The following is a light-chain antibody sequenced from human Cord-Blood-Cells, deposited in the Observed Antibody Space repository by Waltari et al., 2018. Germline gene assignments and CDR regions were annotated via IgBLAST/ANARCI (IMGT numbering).Light chain of an antibody. CDR2: LGS. CDR3: MQALQNFT. Sequence: DTVMTQSPLSLPVTPGEPASISCTSSESLLHSTGYNYLSWYLQKPGQSPQLLIYLGSNRASGVSDRLSGSGSGTEFTLKSSRVEAEDVGFYYCMQALQNFTFGPGTKVDIK. J-gene: IGKJ3*01. CDR1: ESLLHSTGYNY. V-gene: IGKV2-28*01.